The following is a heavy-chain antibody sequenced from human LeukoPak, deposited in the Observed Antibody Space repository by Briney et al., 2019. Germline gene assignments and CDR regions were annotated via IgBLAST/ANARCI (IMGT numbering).Heavy chain of an antibody. V-gene: IGHV3-7*01. J-gene: IGHJ4*02. CDR3: ARDLIRILWFGDSSEYYFDY. D-gene: IGHD3-10*01. CDR1: GFTFSNYW. CDR2: IKQDGSET. Sequence: PGGSLRLSCVASGFTFSNYWMSWVRRAPGKGLEWVANIKQDGSETYYVDSVRGRFTISRDNAKKSLYLQMNSLRAEDTAVYYCARDLIRILWFGDSSEYYFDYWGQGTLVTVSS.